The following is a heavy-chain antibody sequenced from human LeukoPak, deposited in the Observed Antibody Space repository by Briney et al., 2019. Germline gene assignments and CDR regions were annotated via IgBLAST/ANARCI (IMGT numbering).Heavy chain of an antibody. V-gene: IGHV1-2*02. Sequence: ASVKVSCKASGYTFTGYYMHWVRQAPGQGLEWMGWINPNSGGTNYAQKFQGRVTMTRDTSISTAYMELSRLRSDDTAVYYCARGLVCSSTSCCPAGAFDIWGQGTMVTVSS. D-gene: IGHD2-2*01. CDR3: ARGLVCSSTSCCPAGAFDI. CDR2: INPNSGGT. CDR1: GYTFTGYY. J-gene: IGHJ3*02.